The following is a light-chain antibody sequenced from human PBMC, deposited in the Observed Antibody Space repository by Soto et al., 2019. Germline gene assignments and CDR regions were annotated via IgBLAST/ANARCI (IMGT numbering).Light chain of an antibody. V-gene: IGLV2-14*01. CDR2: DAS. J-gene: IGLJ1*01. CDR3: SSYTSSSTLYV. Sequence: QSALTQPASVSGSPGQSITISCTGTSSDVGGYNYVSWYQQHPGKAPKFMIYDASNRPSGVSNRFSGSKSGNTASLTISGLQAEDEADHYCSSYTSSSTLYVFGTGTKLTVL. CDR1: SSDVGGYNY.